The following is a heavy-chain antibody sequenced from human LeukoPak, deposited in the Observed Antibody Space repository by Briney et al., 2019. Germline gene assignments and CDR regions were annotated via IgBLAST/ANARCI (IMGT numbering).Heavy chain of an antibody. D-gene: IGHD3-10*01. J-gene: IGHJ4*02. CDR1: GFTFSNYD. V-gene: IGHV3-13*04. CDR3: ARAAITMIRRVVTGGLDY. CDR2: IGTAGDT. Sequence: GGSLILSCAASGFTFSNYDMHWVRQATGKGLEWVSGIGTAGDTYYPGPVKGRFTISRENAKNSLYLQMNSLRAGDTAVYYCARAAITMIRRVVTGGLDYWGQGTLVTVSS.